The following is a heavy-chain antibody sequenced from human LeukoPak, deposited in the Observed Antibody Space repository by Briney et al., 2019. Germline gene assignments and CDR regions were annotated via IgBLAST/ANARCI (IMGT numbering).Heavy chain of an antibody. CDR2: IGGDSRT. CDR1: GFTFRNYA. CDR3: AKDILRWSFDY. Sequence: PGGSLRLSCAASGFTFRNYAMCWVRQAPGKGLEWVSGIGGDSRTHYADSVEGRFTIFRDSSKNMLYLQMNNLRAEDTAVYYCAKDILRWSFDYWGQGTLVTVSS. J-gene: IGHJ4*02. D-gene: IGHD4-17*01. V-gene: IGHV3-23*01.